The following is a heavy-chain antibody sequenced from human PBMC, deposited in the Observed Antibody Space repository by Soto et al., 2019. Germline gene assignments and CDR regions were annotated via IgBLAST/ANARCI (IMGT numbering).Heavy chain of an antibody. V-gene: IGHV4-28*01. CDR3: ARREIQGPIDH. CDR1: GYSISSSNW. J-gene: IGHJ4*02. Sequence: SETLSLTCAVSGYSISSSNWWGWIRQPPGKGREWIGYIYYSGTTYYNPSLKSRVTMSVDTSKNQFSLKLTSVTAVDTAVYYCARREIQGPIDHWGQGTLVTVS. D-gene: IGHD1-26*01. CDR2: IYYSGTT.